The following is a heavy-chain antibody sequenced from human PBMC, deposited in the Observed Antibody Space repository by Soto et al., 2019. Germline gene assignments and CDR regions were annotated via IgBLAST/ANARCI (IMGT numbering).Heavy chain of an antibody. CDR1: GFTFSGLG. Sequence: EVQLLDSGGDLAQPGGSRGLSGRASGFTFSGLGLVWVRQAQGKGLGGVSAIGASGDSSNNADSVKDRFTISRDTPTNTLYLQMNHLRAEDTAVYYCAKMGIGMFSHKHHFDHWGQGTQVTVSS. D-gene: IGHD2-2*03. CDR2: IGASGDSS. J-gene: IGHJ4*02. V-gene: IGHV3-23*01. CDR3: AKMGIGMFSHKHHFDH.